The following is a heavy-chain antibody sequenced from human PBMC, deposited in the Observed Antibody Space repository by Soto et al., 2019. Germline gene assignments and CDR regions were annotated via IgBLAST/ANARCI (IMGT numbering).Heavy chain of an antibody. D-gene: IGHD6-6*01. CDR2: IYYSGST. CDR3: AKAQGRIAPPPEYYYYYMDV. V-gene: IGHV4-59*08. J-gene: IGHJ6*03. Sequence: PSETLSLTCTVSGGSISSYYWSWIRQPPEKGLEWIGYIYYSGSTNYNPSLKSRVTISVDTSKNQFSLKLSSVTAADTAVYYCAKAQGRIAPPPEYYYYYMDVWGKGTTVTVYS. CDR1: GGSISSYY.